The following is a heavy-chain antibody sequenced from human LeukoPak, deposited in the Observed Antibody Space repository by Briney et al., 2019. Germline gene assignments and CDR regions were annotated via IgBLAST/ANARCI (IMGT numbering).Heavy chain of an antibody. CDR3: ARDRGGGLVDY. V-gene: IGHV3-13*01. J-gene: IGHJ4*02. CDR2: IGTAGDT. Sequence: PGGSLRLSCAASGFTFSSYDMHWVRHATGKGLEWVSAIGTAGDTYYPGSVKGRFTISRENAKNSLYLQMNSLRAGDTAVYYCARDRGGGLVDYWGQGTLVTVSS. CDR1: GFTFSSYD. D-gene: IGHD5-24*01.